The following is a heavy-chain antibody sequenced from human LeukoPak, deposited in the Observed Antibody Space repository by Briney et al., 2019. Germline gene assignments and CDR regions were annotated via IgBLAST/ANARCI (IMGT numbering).Heavy chain of an antibody. CDR1: GGSFSTYY. CDR2: IYYSGST. J-gene: IGHJ4*02. V-gene: IGHV4-4*07. Sequence: SETLSLTCTVSGGSFSTYYWSWIRQPAGKGLEWIGSIYYSGSTYYNPSLKSRVTISVDTSKNQFSLKLSSVTAADTAVYYCARDSEVGATTFDYWGQGTLVTVSS. CDR3: ARDSEVGATTFDY. D-gene: IGHD1-26*01.